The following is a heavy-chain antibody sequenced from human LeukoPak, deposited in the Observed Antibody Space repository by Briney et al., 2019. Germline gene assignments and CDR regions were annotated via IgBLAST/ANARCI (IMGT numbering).Heavy chain of an antibody. CDR2: ISGYNGNT. J-gene: IGHJ6*03. CDR1: GYTFTNYG. V-gene: IGHV1-18*01. D-gene: IGHD2-2*01. CDR3: ARESIVVVPAAMGGGYYHYMDV. Sequence: ASVKVSCKASGYTFTNYGINWVRQAPGQGLEWMGWISGYNGNTNYAQKLQGRVTMTTDTSTSTAYMELRSLRSDDTAVYYCARESIVVVPAAMGGGYYHYMDVWGKGTTVTVSS.